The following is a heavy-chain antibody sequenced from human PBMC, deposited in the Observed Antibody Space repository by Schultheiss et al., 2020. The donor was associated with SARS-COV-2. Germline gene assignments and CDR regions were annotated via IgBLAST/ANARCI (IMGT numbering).Heavy chain of an antibody. CDR1: GFTFSSYG. J-gene: IGHJ6*02. D-gene: IGHD1-14*01. Sequence: GSLRLSCAASGFTFSSYGMHWVRQAPGKGLEWVAVISYDGSNKYYADSVKGRFTISRDNSKNTLYLQMNSLRAEDTAVYYCAKETRFPERYYYYGMDVWGQGTTVTVSS. V-gene: IGHV3-30*18. CDR2: ISYDGSNK. CDR3: AKETRFPERYYYYGMDV.